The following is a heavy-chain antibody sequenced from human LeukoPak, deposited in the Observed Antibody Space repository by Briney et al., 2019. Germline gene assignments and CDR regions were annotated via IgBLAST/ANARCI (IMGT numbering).Heavy chain of an antibody. V-gene: IGHV4-59*12. Sequence: PSETLSLTCTVSGGSISSYYWSWIRQPPGKGLEWIGYIYYSGSTNYNPSLKSRVTISVDTSKNQFSLKLSSVTAADTAVYYCARAAVAGNTGGFDYWGQGTLVTVSS. CDR2: IYYSGST. CDR3: ARAAVAGNTGGFDY. CDR1: GGSISSYY. J-gene: IGHJ4*02. D-gene: IGHD6-19*01.